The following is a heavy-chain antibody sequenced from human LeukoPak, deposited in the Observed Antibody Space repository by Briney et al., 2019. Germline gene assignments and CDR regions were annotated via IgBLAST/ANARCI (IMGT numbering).Heavy chain of an antibody. CDR1: GFTFNNFW. D-gene: IGHD2-2*01. Sequence: GGSLRLSCAASGFTFNNFWMSWVRQAPGKGLEWVAKISEDGSGKSYLDSVKGRFTISRDNAKNSLYLQMNSLRAEDTAVYYCARDRVYCGSTSCYAYYFDYWGQGTLVTVSS. J-gene: IGHJ4*02. CDR3: ARDRVYCGSTSCYAYYFDY. V-gene: IGHV3-7*01. CDR2: ISEDGSGK.